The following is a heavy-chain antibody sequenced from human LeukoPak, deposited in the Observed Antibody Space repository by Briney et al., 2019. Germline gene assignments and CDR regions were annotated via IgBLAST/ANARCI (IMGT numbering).Heavy chain of an antibody. V-gene: IGHV3-53*01. CDR2: IYSGGST. CDR1: GLTVNNNY. CDR3: AKDEGSGRWNFDY. D-gene: IGHD3-10*01. J-gene: IGHJ4*02. Sequence: PGGSLTLSCAASGLTVNNNYMSWVRQAPGKGLEWVSIIYSGGSTYYADSVKGRFTISRDNSKNTLYLQMNNLRPDATSVYYCAKDEGSGRWNFDYWGQGTLVTVSS.